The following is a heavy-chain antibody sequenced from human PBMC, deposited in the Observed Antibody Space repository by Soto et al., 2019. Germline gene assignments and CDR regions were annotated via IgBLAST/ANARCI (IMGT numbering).Heavy chain of an antibody. V-gene: IGHV3-7*05. CDR2: IKQDGSEK. CDR1: GFTFSSYW. J-gene: IGHJ4*02. Sequence: GGSLRLSCAASGFTFSSYWMSWVRQAPGKGLEWVANIKQDGSEKYYVDSVKGRFTISRDNAKNSLYLQMNSLRAEDTAVYYCARGWDIVVVPAANYDYWGQGTLVTVSS. D-gene: IGHD2-2*01. CDR3: ARGWDIVVVPAANYDY.